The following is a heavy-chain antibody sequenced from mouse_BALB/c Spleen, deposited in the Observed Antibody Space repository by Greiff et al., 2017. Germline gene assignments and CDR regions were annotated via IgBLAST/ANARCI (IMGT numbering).Heavy chain of an antibody. CDR3: ARDGYYLYWYFDV. CDR2: ISYSGST. CDR1: GYSITSDYA. J-gene: IGHJ1*01. D-gene: IGHD2-3*01. V-gene: IGHV3-2*02. Sequence: EVKVEESGPGLVKPSQSLSLTCTVTGYSITSDYAWNWIRQFPGNKLEWMGYISYSGSTSYNPSLKSRISITRDTSKNQFFLQLNSVTTEDTATYYCARDGYYLYWYFDVWGAGTTVTVSS.